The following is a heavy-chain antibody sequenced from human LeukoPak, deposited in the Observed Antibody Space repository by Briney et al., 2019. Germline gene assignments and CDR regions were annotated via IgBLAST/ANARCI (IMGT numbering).Heavy chain of an antibody. CDR3: AKGQTYYYDSSGYVFDY. J-gene: IGHJ4*02. V-gene: IGHV3-23*01. D-gene: IGHD3-22*01. Sequence: GGSLRLSCAASGFTFSSYAMSWVRQAPGKGLEWVSAISGSGGSTYYADSVKGRFTISRDNSKNTLYLQMNSLRAEDTAVCYCAKGQTYYYDSSGYVFDYWGQGTLVTVSS. CDR2: ISGSGGST. CDR1: GFTFSSYA.